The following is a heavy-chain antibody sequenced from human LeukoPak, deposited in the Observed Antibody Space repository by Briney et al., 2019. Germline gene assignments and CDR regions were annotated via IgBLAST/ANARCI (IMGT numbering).Heavy chain of an antibody. J-gene: IGHJ4*02. CDR2: IYYSGST. CDR3: ATYFYGDYATHYFDF. Sequence: SETLSLTCTVSGGSISSYYWSWIRQPPGKGLEWIGYIYYSGSTNYNPSLKSRVTISVDTSKNQFSLKLSSVTAADTAVYYCATYFYGDYATHYFDFWGQGTLVTVSS. CDR1: GGSISSYY. V-gene: IGHV4-59*01. D-gene: IGHD4-17*01.